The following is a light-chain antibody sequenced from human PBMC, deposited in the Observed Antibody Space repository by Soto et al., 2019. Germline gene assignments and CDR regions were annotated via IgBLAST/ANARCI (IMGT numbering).Light chain of an antibody. CDR3: QQYGGSPIT. Sequence: EIVLTQSPATLSLSPGERATLSCRASQSVNNYLAWYQQRPGQAPRLLIYDASNRATGIPARFSGSGSGTDFTLTITRLEPEDFALYYCQQYGGSPITFGLGTRLEIK. CDR1: QSVNNY. CDR2: DAS. V-gene: IGKV3-11*01. J-gene: IGKJ5*01.